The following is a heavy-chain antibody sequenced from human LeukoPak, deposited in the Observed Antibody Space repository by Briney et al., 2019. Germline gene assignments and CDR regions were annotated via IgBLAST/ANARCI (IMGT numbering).Heavy chain of an antibody. J-gene: IGHJ3*02. CDR2: ISSSGSTI. CDR1: GFSFNEYY. CDR3: ARDLSTPAMIVVVITTYAFDI. V-gene: IGHV3-11*04. Sequence: GGSLRLSCAASGFSFNEYYMSWIRQAPGKGLEWVSYISSSGSTIYYADSVKGRVTISRDNANNSLYLQMNSLRAEDTAVYYCARDLSTPAMIVVVITTYAFDIWGQGTMVTVSS. D-gene: IGHD3-22*01.